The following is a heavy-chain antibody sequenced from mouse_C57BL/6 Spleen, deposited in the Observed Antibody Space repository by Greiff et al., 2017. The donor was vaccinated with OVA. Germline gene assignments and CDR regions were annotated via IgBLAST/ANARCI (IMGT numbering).Heavy chain of an antibody. CDR2: IDPETGGT. CDR3: TRVTTVGDAMDY. CDR1: GYTFTDYE. V-gene: IGHV1-15*01. D-gene: IGHD1-1*01. Sequence: QVQLQQSGAELVRPGASVTLSCKASGYTFTDYEMHWVKQTPVHGLEWIGAIDPETGGTAYNQKFKGKAILTADKSSSTAYMELRSLTSEDSAVYYCTRVTTVGDAMDYWGQGTSVTVSS. J-gene: IGHJ4*01.